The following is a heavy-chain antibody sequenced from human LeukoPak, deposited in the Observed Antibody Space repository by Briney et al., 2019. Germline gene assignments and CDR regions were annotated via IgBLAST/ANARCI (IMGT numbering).Heavy chain of an antibody. D-gene: IGHD1-26*01. CDR1: GFTFSSYA. Sequence: GVLRLSCAASGFTFSSYAMSWVRQAPGKGLEWVSAISGSGGSIYYADSVKGRFTISRDNSKNTLYLQMNSLRAEDTAVYYCARDPSSGYYYYGMDVWGQGTTVTVSS. CDR3: ARDPSSGYYYYGMDV. J-gene: IGHJ6*02. V-gene: IGHV3-23*01. CDR2: ISGSGGSI.